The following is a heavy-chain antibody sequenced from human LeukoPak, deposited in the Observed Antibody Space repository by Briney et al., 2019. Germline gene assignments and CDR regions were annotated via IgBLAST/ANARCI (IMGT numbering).Heavy chain of an antibody. CDR3: ARVGTWGEGYCSSTSCYALGW. Sequence: SVKVSCKASGGTFSSYAISWVRQAPGQGLEWMGGIIPIFGTANYAQKFQGRVTITTDESTSTAYMELSSLRSEDTAVYYCARVGTWGEGYCSSTSCYALGWWGQGTLVSVSS. J-gene: IGHJ4*02. CDR1: GGTFSSYA. CDR2: IIPIFGTA. V-gene: IGHV1-69*05. D-gene: IGHD2-2*01.